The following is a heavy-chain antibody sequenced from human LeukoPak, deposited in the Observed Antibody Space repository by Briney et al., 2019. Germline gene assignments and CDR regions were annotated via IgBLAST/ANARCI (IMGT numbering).Heavy chain of an antibody. CDR3: ARLRYCSGGSCYGAYNWFDP. V-gene: IGHV4-34*01. Sequence: LETLSLTCAVYGGSFSGYYWSWIRQPPGKGLEWIGEINHSGSTNYNPSLKSRVTISVDTSKNQFSLKLSSVTAADTAVYYCARLRYCSGGSCYGAYNWFDPWGQGTLVTVSS. CDR1: GGSFSGYY. D-gene: IGHD2-15*01. J-gene: IGHJ5*02. CDR2: INHSGST.